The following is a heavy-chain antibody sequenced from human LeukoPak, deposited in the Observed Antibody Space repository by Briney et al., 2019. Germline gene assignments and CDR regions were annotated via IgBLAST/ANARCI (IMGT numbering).Heavy chain of an antibody. J-gene: IGHJ4*02. V-gene: IGHV1-2*02. D-gene: IGHD5-18*01. CDR2: INPNTGGI. Sequence: ASVKVSCTSSGYTFTGYYMHWVRQAPGQGLEWMGWINPNTGGINYAQKFQGRVTMPRDTSISAAYMELSRLRSDDTAVYYCARDPYSNYFDYWGQGTLVTVSS. CDR3: ARDPYSNYFDY. CDR1: GYTFTGYY.